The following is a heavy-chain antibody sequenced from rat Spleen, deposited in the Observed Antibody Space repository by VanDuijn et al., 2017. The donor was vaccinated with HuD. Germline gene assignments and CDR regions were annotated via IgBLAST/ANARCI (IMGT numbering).Heavy chain of an antibody. CDR2: ISYDGLVP. CDR1: GVTFSDYY. Sequence: EVQLVEADGGLVQPGRSLKLSCAASGVTFSDYYMAWVRQAPTKGLEWVASISYDGLVPYYRDSVKGRCTISRDNSESTLYLQMNSLRSEDTATYYCTRVNTMGHSMEAWGQGASVTVSS. CDR3: TRVNTMGHSMEA. V-gene: IGHV5-20*01. D-gene: IGHD1-7*01. J-gene: IGHJ4*01.